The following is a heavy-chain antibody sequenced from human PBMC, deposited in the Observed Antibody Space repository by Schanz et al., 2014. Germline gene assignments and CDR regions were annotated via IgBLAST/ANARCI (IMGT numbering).Heavy chain of an antibody. J-gene: IGHJ4*02. CDR1: GFTFNSYA. D-gene: IGHD2-2*01. CDR3: AKDSTHIDIVLVPTAIDY. Sequence: DVQLLESGGGLVQPGGSLRLSCAASGFTFNSYAMTWVRQAPGKGLEWVSYICSSGNTIYYADSVKGRFTISRDNSKNTLYLHMNTLRSEDTAVYYCAKDSTHIDIVLVPTAIDYWGQGTLVTVSS. V-gene: IGHV3-48*01. CDR2: ICSSGNTI.